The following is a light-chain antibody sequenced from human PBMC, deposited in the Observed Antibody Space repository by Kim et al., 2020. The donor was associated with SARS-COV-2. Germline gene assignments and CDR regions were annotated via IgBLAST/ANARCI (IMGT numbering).Light chain of an antibody. CDR1: QSVSSSY. V-gene: IGKV3-20*01. Sequence: LSPGEGTTLSCRASQSVSSSYLAWYQQKPGQAPRLLIYGASSRATGIPDRFSGSGSGTDFTLTISRLEPEDFAVYYCQQYGSSPRTFGQGTNLEI. CDR2: GAS. J-gene: IGKJ2*01. CDR3: QQYGSSPRT.